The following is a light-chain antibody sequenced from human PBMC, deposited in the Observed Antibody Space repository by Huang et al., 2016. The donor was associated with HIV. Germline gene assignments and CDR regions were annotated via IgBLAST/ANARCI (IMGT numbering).Light chain of an antibody. V-gene: IGKV1-39*01. CDR2: AAS. J-gene: IGKJ2*01. CDR1: QSVDMY. CDR3: QQTYSDPRT. Sequence: DIRMTQSPSSLSASVGDRVTMSCRASQSVDMYLNWYQQTPGRAPKLRLYAASSLPSDVPSRFSGTGSGTDFTLTISSLQPEDFGTYFCQQTYSDPRTFGQGTALEIK.